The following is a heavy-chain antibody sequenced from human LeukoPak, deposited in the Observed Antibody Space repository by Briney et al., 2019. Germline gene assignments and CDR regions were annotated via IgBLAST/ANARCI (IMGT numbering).Heavy chain of an antibody. V-gene: IGHV1-24*01. CDR1: GYTLTELS. D-gene: IGHD3-22*01. Sequence: GASVKVSCKVSGYTLTELSMHWVRQAPGKGLEWMGGFDPEDGETIYAQKFQGRVTMTEDTSTDTAYMELSSLRSEDTAVYYCATVFNYYDSSGYYPFDYWGQGTLVTASS. CDR3: ATVFNYYDSSGYYPFDY. CDR2: FDPEDGET. J-gene: IGHJ4*02.